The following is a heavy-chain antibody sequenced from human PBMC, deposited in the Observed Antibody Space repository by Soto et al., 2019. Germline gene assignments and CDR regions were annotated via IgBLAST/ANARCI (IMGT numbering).Heavy chain of an antibody. J-gene: IGHJ4*02. Sequence: SETLSLTCAVYGGSFSGYYWSWIRQPPGKGLEWIGEINHSGSTNYNPSLKSRVTISVDTSKNQFSLKLSSVTAADTAVYYCVRGRGHFDYWGQGTLVTVSS. CDR1: GGSFSGYY. D-gene: IGHD3-10*01. V-gene: IGHV4-34*01. CDR2: INHSGST. CDR3: VRGRGHFDY.